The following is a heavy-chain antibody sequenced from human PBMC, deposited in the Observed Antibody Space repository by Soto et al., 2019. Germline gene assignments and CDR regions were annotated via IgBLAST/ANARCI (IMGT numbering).Heavy chain of an antibody. CDR1: GFSLSTSGVG. CDR2: IYWDDSK. Sequence: QITLKESGPTLVRPTQTLTLTCAFSGFSLSTSGVGVGWIRQPPGKALEWLAVIYWDDSKHYSPSLRSRLTITKDTSKNQVVLTTTTMDPMDTGTYYCAHKGPEDWPLDYWGQGTLVTVSS. J-gene: IGHJ4*02. V-gene: IGHV2-5*02. D-gene: IGHD3-9*01. CDR3: AHKGPEDWPLDY.